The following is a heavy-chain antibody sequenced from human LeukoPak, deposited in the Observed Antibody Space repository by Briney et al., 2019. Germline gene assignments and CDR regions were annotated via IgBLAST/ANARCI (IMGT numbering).Heavy chain of an antibody. CDR2: IYSGGST. D-gene: IGHD3-10*01. J-gene: IGHJ4*02. V-gene: IGHV3-53*01. Sequence: PGGSLRLSCAASGFTFSNFGMSWVRQAPGKGLEWVSVIYSGGSTYYADSVKGRFTISRDNSKNTLYLQMNSLRAEDTAVYYCARESLRLFGGLDYWGQGTLVTVSS. CDR1: GFTFSNFG. CDR3: ARESLRLFGGLDY.